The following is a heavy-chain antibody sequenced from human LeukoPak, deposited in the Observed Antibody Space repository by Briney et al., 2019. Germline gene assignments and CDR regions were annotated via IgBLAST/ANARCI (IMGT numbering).Heavy chain of an antibody. CDR3: ARETLISSTSFYYYMDV. V-gene: IGHV1-69*05. CDR2: IIPIFGTA. Sequence: SVKVSCKASGGTFSNYGISWVRQAPGQGLEWMGGIIPIFGTASYAQKFQGRVTITTDESTSTAYMELSGLRSEDTAVYYCARETLISSTSFYYYMDVWGEGTTVTVSS. CDR1: GGTFSNYG. J-gene: IGHJ6*03. D-gene: IGHD6-6*01.